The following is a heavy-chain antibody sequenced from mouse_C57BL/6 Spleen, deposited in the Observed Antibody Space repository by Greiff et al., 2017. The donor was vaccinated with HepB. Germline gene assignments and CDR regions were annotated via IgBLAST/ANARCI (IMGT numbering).Heavy chain of an antibody. J-gene: IGHJ4*01. V-gene: IGHV5-2*01. CDR2: INSDGGST. D-gene: IGHD2-4*01. CDR1: EYEFPSHD. Sequence: EVNVVESGGGLVQPGESLKLSCESTEYEFPSHDMSWVRKTPEKRLELVAAINSDGGSTYYPETMERRFIISRDNTKKTLYLQMSRLRSEDTALYYWARPLMSTRAIDYWGQGTSVTVSS. CDR3: ARPLMSTRAIDY.